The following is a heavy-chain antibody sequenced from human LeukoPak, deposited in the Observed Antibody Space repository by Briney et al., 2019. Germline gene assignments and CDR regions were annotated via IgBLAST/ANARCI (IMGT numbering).Heavy chain of an antibody. Sequence: GGSLRLSCAASGFTVSSNYMSWVRQAPGKGLEWVSVIYSGGSTYYADSVKGRFTISRDNSKNTLYLQMNSLRAEDTAVYYCARALDPDYYYGMDVWGQGTTVTVSS. V-gene: IGHV3-53*01. CDR2: IYSGGST. CDR1: GFTVSSNY. J-gene: IGHJ6*02. CDR3: ARALDPDYYYGMDV.